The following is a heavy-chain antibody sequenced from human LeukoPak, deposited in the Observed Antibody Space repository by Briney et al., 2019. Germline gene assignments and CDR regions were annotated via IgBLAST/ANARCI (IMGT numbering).Heavy chain of an antibody. V-gene: IGHV4-38-2*02. CDR1: GYSISGGYY. CDR2: INHSGST. J-gene: IGHJ5*02. CDR3: ARDWWLRGVPANWFDP. Sequence: SETLSLTCSVSGYSISGGYYWGWIRQPPGKGLEWIGEINHSGSTNYNPSLKSRVTMSVDTSKNQFSLKLSSVTAADTAVYYCARDWWLRGVPANWFDPWGQGTLVTVSS. D-gene: IGHD5-12*01.